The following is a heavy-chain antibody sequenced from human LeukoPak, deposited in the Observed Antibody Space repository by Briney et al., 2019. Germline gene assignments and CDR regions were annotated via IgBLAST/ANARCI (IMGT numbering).Heavy chain of an antibody. Sequence: GGSLRLSCAASGFTFSSYWMSWVRQAPGKGLEWVANIKQDGSEKYYVDSVKGRFTISRDNAKNSLYLQMNSLRAEDTAVYYCARDIGDGYNFGAFDIWGQGTMVTVSS. CDR2: IKQDGSEK. CDR1: GFTFSSYW. J-gene: IGHJ3*02. D-gene: IGHD5-24*01. V-gene: IGHV3-7*01. CDR3: ARDIGDGYNFGAFDI.